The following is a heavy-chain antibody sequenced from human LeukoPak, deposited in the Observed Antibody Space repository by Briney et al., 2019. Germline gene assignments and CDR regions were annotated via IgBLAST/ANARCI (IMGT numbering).Heavy chain of an antibody. CDR3: AKGVQSYDFWSGYYLWPLDY. CDR2: ISYDGSNK. D-gene: IGHD3-3*01. V-gene: IGHV3-30*18. CDR1: GFTFSSYG. J-gene: IGHJ4*02. Sequence: AGGPLRLSCAASGFTFSSYGMHWVRQAPGKGLEWVAVISYDGSNKYYADSVKGRFTISRDNSKNTLYLQMNSLRAEDTAVYYCAKGVQSYDFWSGYYLWPLDYWGQGTLVTVSS.